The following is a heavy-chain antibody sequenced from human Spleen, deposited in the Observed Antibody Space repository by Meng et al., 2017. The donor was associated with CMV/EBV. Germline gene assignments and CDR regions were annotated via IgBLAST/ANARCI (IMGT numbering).Heavy chain of an antibody. Sequence: CAVYGKSFSGYYWSWIRQPPGKGLEWIGQINHSGGTYYNPSLESRVTISVDTSTTHFSLNLTSVTAADTAMYYCARDYCISGVGRPYWGQGTLVTVSS. J-gene: IGHJ4*02. V-gene: IGHV4-34*01. D-gene: IGHD2-8*01. CDR1: GKSFSGYY. CDR2: INHSGGT. CDR3: ARDYCISGVGRPY.